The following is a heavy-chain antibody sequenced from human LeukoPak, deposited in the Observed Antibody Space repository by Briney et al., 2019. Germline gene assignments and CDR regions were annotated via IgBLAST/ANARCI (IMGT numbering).Heavy chain of an antibody. Sequence: SQTLSLTCTVSGGSISSGSYYWSWIRQPARKGLEWIGRIYTSGSTNYNPSLKSRVTISVDTSKNQFSLKLSSVTAAGTAVYYCARTYYYDSSGYYSLDYWGQGTLVTVSS. CDR1: GGSISSGSYY. CDR2: IYTSGST. D-gene: IGHD3-22*01. CDR3: ARTYYYDSSGYYSLDY. V-gene: IGHV4-61*02. J-gene: IGHJ4*02.